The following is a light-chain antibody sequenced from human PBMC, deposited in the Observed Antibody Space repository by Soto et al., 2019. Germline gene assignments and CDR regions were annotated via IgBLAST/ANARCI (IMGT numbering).Light chain of an antibody. V-gene: IGLV1-44*01. CDR1: SSNIGSNT. CDR3: AAWDDSLSGVV. CDR2: NND. J-gene: IGLJ3*02. Sequence: QSVLTQPPSASGTPGQRVTISCSGSSSNIGSNTVSWYQQLPGASPRLLMFNNDQRPSGVPDRFSGSNSGTSASLAISGLQSEDEADYYCAAWDDSLSGVVFGGGTKLTVL.